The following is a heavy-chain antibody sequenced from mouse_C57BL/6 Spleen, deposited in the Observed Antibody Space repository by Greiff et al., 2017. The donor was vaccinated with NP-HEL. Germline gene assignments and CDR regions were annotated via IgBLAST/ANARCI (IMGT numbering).Heavy chain of an antibody. D-gene: IGHD1-1*01. J-gene: IGHJ3*01. CDR3: ARSHLLLRSAWFAY. CDR1: GYTFTSYW. V-gene: IGHV1-55*01. CDR2: IYPGSGST. Sequence: QVQLQQPGAELVKPGASVKMSCKASGYTFTSYWITWVKQRPGQGLEWIGDIYPGSGSTNYNEKFKSKATLTVDTSSSTAYMQLSSLTSEDSAVYYCARSHLLLRSAWFAYWGQGTLVTVSA.